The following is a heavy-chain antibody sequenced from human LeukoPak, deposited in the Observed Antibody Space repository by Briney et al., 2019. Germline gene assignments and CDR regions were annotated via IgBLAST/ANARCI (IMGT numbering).Heavy chain of an antibody. J-gene: IGHJ5*02. CDR1: GYTFTGYY. CDR2: INPNSGGT. Sequence: ASVKVSCKASGYTFTGYYMHWARQAPGQGLEWMGRINPNSGGTNYAQKFQGRVTMPRDTSISTAYMELSRLRSDDTAVYYCAISPGYSYGQPSNWFDPWGQGTLVTVSS. V-gene: IGHV1-2*06. CDR3: AISPGYSYGQPSNWFDP. D-gene: IGHD5-18*01.